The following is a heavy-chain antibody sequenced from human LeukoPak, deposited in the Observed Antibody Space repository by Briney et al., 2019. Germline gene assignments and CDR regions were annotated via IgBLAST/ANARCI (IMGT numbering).Heavy chain of an antibody. D-gene: IGHD3-3*01. CDR2: INPSGGST. Sequence: ASVKVSCKASGYTFTSYYMHWVRQAPGQGLEWMGIINPSGGSTSYAQKFQGRVTMIRDMSTSTVYMELSSLRSEDTAVYYCARDLVSSGYYLGGWFDPWGQGTLVTVSS. CDR1: GYTFTSYY. V-gene: IGHV1-46*01. CDR3: ARDLVSSGYYLGGWFDP. J-gene: IGHJ5*02.